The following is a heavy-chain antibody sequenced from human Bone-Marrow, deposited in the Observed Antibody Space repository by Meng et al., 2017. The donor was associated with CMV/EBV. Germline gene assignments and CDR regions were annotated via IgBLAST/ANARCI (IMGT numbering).Heavy chain of an antibody. Sequence: GESLKISCAASGFTFSGSAIHWVRQASGKGLEWVGRIRSKTNTYATEYAASLKGRFTISRDDSKNTAFLQMNSLKPEDTAVYYCTRLGDADYYDNSGYYNWGRGTLVTVSS. V-gene: IGHV3-73*01. J-gene: IGHJ4*02. CDR2: IRSKTNTYAT. D-gene: IGHD3-22*01. CDR1: GFTFSGSA. CDR3: TRLGDADYYDNSGYYN.